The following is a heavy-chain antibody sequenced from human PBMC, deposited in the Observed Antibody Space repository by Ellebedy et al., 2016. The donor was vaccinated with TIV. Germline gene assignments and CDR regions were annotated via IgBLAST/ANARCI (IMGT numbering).Heavy chain of an antibody. D-gene: IGHD3-10*01. CDR2: ITGDGSAT. CDR3: VRGSGGLDS. V-gene: IGHV3-74*01. CDR1: GFTFSDHW. J-gene: IGHJ4*02. Sequence: GESLKISXAASGFTFSDHWMHWVRQAPGKGLVWVSHITGDGSATSFADSVKGRFTVSRDNAKNTVYLQMNSLRAEDTAVYYCVRGSGGLDSWGQGTLVTVSA.